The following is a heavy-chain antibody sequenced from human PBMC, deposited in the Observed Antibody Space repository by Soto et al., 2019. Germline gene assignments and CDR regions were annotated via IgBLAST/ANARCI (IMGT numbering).Heavy chain of an antibody. Sequence: QVQLVQSGAEVKKPGSSVKVSCKASGGTFSSYAISWVRQAPGQGLEWMGGIIPICGKANYAQQFQGRVTITADESTSTAYMELSSLRSEDTAVYYCARRSSSGGYYYYGMDVWGKGTTVTVSS. CDR2: IIPICGKA. CDR3: ARRSSSGGYYYYGMDV. D-gene: IGHD6-6*01. V-gene: IGHV1-69*01. CDR1: GGTFSSYA. J-gene: IGHJ6*04.